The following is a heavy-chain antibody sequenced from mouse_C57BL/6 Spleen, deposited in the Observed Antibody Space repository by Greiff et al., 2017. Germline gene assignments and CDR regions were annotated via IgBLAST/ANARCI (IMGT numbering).Heavy chain of an antibody. D-gene: IGHD4-1*01. V-gene: IGHV1-80*01. Sequence: VQLQESGAELVKPGASVKISCKASGYAFSSYWMNWVKQRPGKGLEWIGQIYPGDGDTNYNGKFKGKATLTADKSSSTAYMQLSSLTSEDSSVYFCARSNWDEWFAYWGQGTLVTVSA. J-gene: IGHJ3*01. CDR2: IYPGDGDT. CDR3: ARSNWDEWFAY. CDR1: GYAFSSYW.